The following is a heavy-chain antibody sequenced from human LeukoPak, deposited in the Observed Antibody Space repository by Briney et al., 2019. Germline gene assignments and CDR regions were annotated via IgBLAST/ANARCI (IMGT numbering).Heavy chain of an antibody. J-gene: IGHJ4*02. V-gene: IGHV3-7*01. CDR2: IKQDGSDK. CDR1: GFTFTFYW. CDR3: ARLSHKYDYDSSGHYRSFDY. D-gene: IGHD3-22*01. Sequence: GGSLRLSCAASGFTFTFYWMSWVRQAPGKGLEWVANIKQDGSDKYYVDSVKGRFTISRDNSKKSLYLQMNSLRAEDTAFYFCARLSHKYDYDSSGHYRSFDYWGQGTLVSVSS.